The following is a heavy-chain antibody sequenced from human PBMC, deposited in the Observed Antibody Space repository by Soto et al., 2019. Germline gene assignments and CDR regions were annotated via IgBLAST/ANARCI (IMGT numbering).Heavy chain of an antibody. CDR2: IYYRGNT. J-gene: IGHJ4*02. CDR1: GDSINSDNYY. D-gene: IGHD3-9*01. CDR3: ARLEGLATISYYFDC. V-gene: IGHV4-39*01. Sequence: QLQLQESGPGLVKPSETLSLTCSVSGDSINSDNYYWGWIRQPPGKGLEWIGSIYYRGNTYYNPSLKTRVTISLDKSKRQFSLKLNSVTAADSAVYFCARLEGLATISYYFDCWGQGTLVTVSS.